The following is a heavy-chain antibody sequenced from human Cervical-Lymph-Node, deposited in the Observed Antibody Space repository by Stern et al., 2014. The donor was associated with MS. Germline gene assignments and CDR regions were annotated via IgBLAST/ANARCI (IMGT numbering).Heavy chain of an antibody. CDR3: ALGPQY. J-gene: IGHJ1*01. D-gene: IGHD4-11*01. Sequence: QVPLRESGPTLVKPTQTLTLTCAFSGFSLNTRGVGVGWSRQSPGKALEWLALIYYNNETRYSPSLRSRLPISRDTSKNQVVLTMANMDPVDTAAYYCALGPQYWGQGARVTVSS. V-gene: IGHV2-5*01. CDR2: IYYNNET. CDR1: GFSLNTRGVG.